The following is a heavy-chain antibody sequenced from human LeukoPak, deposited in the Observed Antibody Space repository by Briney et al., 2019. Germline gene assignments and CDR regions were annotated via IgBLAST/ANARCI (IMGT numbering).Heavy chain of an antibody. CDR1: GFTFSSYW. J-gene: IGHJ6*02. V-gene: IGHV3-7*03. D-gene: IGHD1-26*01. CDR2: IKQDGSEK. CDR3: ANHGVYSGSYSMDV. Sequence: GGSLRLSCAASGFTFSSYWMSWVRQAPGKGLEWVANIKQDGSEKYYVDSVKGRFTISRDNAKNSLYLQMNSLRADDTAVYYCANHGVYSGSYSMDVWGQGTTVIVSS.